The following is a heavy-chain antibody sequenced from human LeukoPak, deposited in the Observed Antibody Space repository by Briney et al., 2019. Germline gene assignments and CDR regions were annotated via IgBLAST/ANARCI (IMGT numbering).Heavy chain of an antibody. J-gene: IGHJ4*02. Sequence: GGSLRLSCAASGFTFSSYAMHWVRQAPGKGLEWVAVISYDGSNKYYADSVKGRFTISRDNSKNTLYLQMNSLRAEDTAVYYCARDGATVTAMAFGYWGQGTLVTVSS. CDR3: ARDGATVTAMAFGY. CDR2: ISYDGSNK. D-gene: IGHD4-17*01. V-gene: IGHV3-30*01. CDR1: GFTFSSYA.